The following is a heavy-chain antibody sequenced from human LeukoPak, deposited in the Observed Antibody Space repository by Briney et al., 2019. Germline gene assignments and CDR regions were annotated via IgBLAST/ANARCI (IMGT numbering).Heavy chain of an antibody. V-gene: IGHV3-48*03. CDR3: ARISGSYVFDY. Sequence: GGSLRLSCAASGFTFSSYEMNWVRQAPGKGLEWVSYISRSGSTIYYADSVKGRFTISRDNAKNSMYLQMNSLRAEDTAVYYCARISGSYVFDYWGRGTLVIVSS. CDR1: GFTFSSYE. D-gene: IGHD1-26*01. J-gene: IGHJ4*02. CDR2: ISRSGSTI.